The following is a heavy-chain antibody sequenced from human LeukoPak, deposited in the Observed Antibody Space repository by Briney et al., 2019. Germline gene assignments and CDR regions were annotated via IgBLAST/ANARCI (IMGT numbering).Heavy chain of an antibody. V-gene: IGHV1-2*02. CDR2: INPNSGGT. J-gene: IGHJ4*02. D-gene: IGHD2-2*01. CDR1: GYSFTGYY. CDR3: ARDDRQPASLAVD. Sequence: GASVKVSCKASGYSFTGYYMHWVRQAPGQGLEWMGWINPNSGGTKYAQKFQGRVTMTRDTSISTAYMELSRLRSDDTAVYYCARDDRQPASLAVDWGQGTLVTVSS.